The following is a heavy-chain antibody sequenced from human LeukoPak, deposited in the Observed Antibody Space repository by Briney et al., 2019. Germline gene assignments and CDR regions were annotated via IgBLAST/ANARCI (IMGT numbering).Heavy chain of an antibody. CDR1: RGTLSSYA. J-gene: IGHJ4*02. V-gene: IGHV1-69*05. D-gene: IGHD3-22*01. Sequence: AASVNVSCKDSRGTLSSYAISWVRQAPGQGLEWMGGIIPIFGTAHNAQKFQGRVTTTTDESTSTTYMELSSLRSEDTAVYYCAGNEYYDSSGYYGDWGQGTLVTVSS. CDR2: IIPIFGTA. CDR3: AGNEYYDSSGYYGD.